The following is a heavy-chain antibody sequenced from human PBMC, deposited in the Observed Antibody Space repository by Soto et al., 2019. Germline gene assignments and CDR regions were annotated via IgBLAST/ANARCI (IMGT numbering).Heavy chain of an antibody. V-gene: IGHV4-61*01. Sequence: SETLSLTCTVSSGSVSSSSHYCSWVRQPPGKGLEWIGYVYYSGGTDYNPSLKSRVTTSIDTSNNQFSLKLSSVAAADTAVYYCARGARYQLPKKGDYHYYYMDVWGKGTTVTVSS. CDR3: ARGARYQLPKKGDYHYYYMDV. CDR1: SGSVSSSSHY. CDR2: VYYSGGT. D-gene: IGHD2-2*01. J-gene: IGHJ6*03.